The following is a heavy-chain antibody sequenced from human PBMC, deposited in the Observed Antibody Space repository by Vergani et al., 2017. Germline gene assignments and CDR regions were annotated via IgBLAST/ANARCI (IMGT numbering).Heavy chain of an antibody. CDR1: GFTFSSYS. D-gene: IGHD4-17*01. J-gene: IGHJ5*02. CDR3: ARDKGMTTVTTLRFDP. V-gene: IGHV3-21*01. CDR2: ISSSSSYI. Sequence: EVQLLESGGGLVQPGGSLRLSCAASGFTFSSYSMNWVRQAPGKGLEWVSSISSSSSYIYYADSVKGRFTISRDNAKNSLYLQMNSRRAEDTAVYYCARDKGMTTVTTLRFDPWGQGTLVTVSS.